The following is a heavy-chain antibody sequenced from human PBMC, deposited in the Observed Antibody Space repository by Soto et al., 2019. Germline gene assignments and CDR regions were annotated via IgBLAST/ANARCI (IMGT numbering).Heavy chain of an antibody. Sequence: GGSLRLSCAASGFTFSDYYMSWIRQAPGKGLEWVSYISSSSSYTNYADSVKGRFTISRDNAKNSLYLQMNSLRAEDTAVYYCAKKSDYDFWSFNCFDPWGQGTLVTVSS. CDR3: AKKSDYDFWSFNCFDP. CDR2: ISSSSSYT. CDR1: GFTFSDYY. D-gene: IGHD3-3*01. V-gene: IGHV3-11*03. J-gene: IGHJ5*02.